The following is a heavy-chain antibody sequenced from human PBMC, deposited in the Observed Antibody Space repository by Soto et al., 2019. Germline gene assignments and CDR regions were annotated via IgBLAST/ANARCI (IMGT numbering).Heavy chain of an antibody. Sequence: LETLSLTCTVSGGTISSYCWSWIRQPPGKGLEWIGYIYYSGSTNYNPSLKSRVTISVDTSKNQFSLKLSSVTAADTAVYYCVRRVLRHSSWYNWLDPWGQGTLVTVSS. D-gene: IGHD6-13*01. V-gene: IGHV4-59*08. CDR2: IYYSGST. CDR1: GGTISSYC. J-gene: IGHJ5*02. CDR3: VRRVLRHSSWYNWLDP.